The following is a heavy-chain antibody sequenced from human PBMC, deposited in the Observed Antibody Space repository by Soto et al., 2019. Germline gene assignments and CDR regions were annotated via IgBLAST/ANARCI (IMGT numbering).Heavy chain of an antibody. Sequence: PGGSLRLSCAASGFTFSSYSMNWVRQAPGKGLEWVSSISSSSSYIYYADSVKGRFTISRDNAKNSLYLQMNSLRAEDTAVYYCAKADYGDWGNYYYYGMDVWGQGTTVTVSS. D-gene: IGHD4-17*01. CDR2: ISSSSSYI. CDR3: AKADYGDWGNYYYYGMDV. CDR1: GFTFSSYS. V-gene: IGHV3-21*01. J-gene: IGHJ6*02.